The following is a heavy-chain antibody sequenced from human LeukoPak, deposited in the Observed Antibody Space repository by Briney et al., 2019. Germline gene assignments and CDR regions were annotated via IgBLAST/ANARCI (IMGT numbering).Heavy chain of an antibody. CDR2: IYSGGST. CDR3: AGGFNSGWYGAY. CDR1: GFTVSNNY. D-gene: IGHD6-19*01. V-gene: IGHV3-53*01. J-gene: IGHJ4*02. Sequence: GGSLKLSCAASGFTVSNNYMSWVRQAPGKGLEWVSIIYSGGSTYYADSVKGRFTISRDNSRNTVYLQVNNLRAEDTAIYYCAGGFNSGWYGAYWGQGTLVTVSS.